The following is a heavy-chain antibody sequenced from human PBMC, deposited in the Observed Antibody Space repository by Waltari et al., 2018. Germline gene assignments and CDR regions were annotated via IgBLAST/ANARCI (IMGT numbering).Heavy chain of an antibody. D-gene: IGHD6-6*01. CDR1: GFTFSSYS. Sequence: EVQLVESGGGLVKPGGSLRLSCAASGFTFSSYSMNWVRQAPGKGLEWVSSISSSSSYIYYADSVKGRFTISRDNAKNSLYLQMNSLRAEDTAVYYCARVSSAPTGYYYMDVWGKGTTVTVSS. V-gene: IGHV3-21*01. J-gene: IGHJ6*03. CDR2: ISSSSSYI. CDR3: ARVSSAPTGYYYMDV.